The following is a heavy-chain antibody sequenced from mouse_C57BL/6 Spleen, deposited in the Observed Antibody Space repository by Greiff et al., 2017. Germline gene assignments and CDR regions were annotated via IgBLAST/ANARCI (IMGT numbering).Heavy chain of an antibody. V-gene: IGHV1-82*01. CDR2: IYPGDGDT. CDR3: ANYYYGSSPYAMDY. CDR1: GYAFSSSW. D-gene: IGHD1-1*01. J-gene: IGHJ4*01. Sequence: QVQLQQPGPELVKPGASVKISCKASGYAFSSSWMNWVKQRPGKGLEWIGRIYPGDGDTNYNGKFKGKATLTADKSSSTAYMQLSSLTSEDSAVYFCANYYYGSSPYAMDYWGQGTSVTVSS.